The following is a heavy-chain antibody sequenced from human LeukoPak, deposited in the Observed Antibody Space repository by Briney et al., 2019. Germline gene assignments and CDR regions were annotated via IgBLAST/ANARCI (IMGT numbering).Heavy chain of an antibody. D-gene: IGHD6-19*01. Sequence: SSETLSLTCTVSRGSFSSSSYYWGWIRQPPGKGPEWIGSIYYSGSTYYNPSLKSRVTISEDTSKNQFSLKLTSVTAADTAVYYCAREAVAAPRGWFDRWGQGTLVTVSS. J-gene: IGHJ5*02. CDR2: IYYSGST. V-gene: IGHV4-39*01. CDR1: RGSFSSSSYY. CDR3: AREAVAAPRGWFDR.